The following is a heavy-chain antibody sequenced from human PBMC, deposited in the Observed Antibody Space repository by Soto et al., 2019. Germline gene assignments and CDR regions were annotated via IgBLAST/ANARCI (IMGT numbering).Heavy chain of an antibody. V-gene: IGHV4-34*01. D-gene: IGHD3-3*01. CDR3: ARGLRFLEWYSHWFDP. CDR1: GGSFSGYY. Sequence: PSESLSLTCAVYGGSFSGYYWSWIRQPPGKGLEWIGEINHSGSTNYNPSLKSRVTISVDTSKNQFSLKLSSVTAADTAVYYCARGLRFLEWYSHWFDPWGQGTLVTVSS. CDR2: INHSGST. J-gene: IGHJ5*02.